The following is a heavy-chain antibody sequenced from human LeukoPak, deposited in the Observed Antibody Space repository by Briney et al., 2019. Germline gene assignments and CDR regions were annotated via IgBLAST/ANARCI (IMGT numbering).Heavy chain of an antibody. J-gene: IGHJ3*02. Sequence: GGSLRLSCAASGFTFDDNAMHCVRHAPGNCLEWVSLISGDGGSTYYADSVKGRFTISRDNSNNSLYLQMSRLRTEDSALYYCPKDASRGSSGYFSDAFDIWGQGTMVTVSS. CDR3: PKDASRGSSGYFSDAFDI. V-gene: IGHV3-43*02. CDR1: GFTFDDNA. CDR2: ISGDGGST. D-gene: IGHD3-22*01.